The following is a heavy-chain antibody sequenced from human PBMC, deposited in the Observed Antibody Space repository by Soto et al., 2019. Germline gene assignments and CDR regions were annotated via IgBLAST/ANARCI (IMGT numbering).Heavy chain of an antibody. CDR2: IYYSGST. CDR3: ARGRPRERGYSGYDHHLHFDY. Sequence: SETLSLTCTVSGGSISSGGYYWSWIRQHPGKGLEWIGYIYYSGSTYYNPSLKSRVTISVDTSKNQFSLKLSSVTAADTAVYYCARGRPRERGYSGYDHHLHFDYWGQGTLVTVSS. CDR1: GGSISSGGYY. J-gene: IGHJ4*02. V-gene: IGHV4-31*03. D-gene: IGHD5-12*01.